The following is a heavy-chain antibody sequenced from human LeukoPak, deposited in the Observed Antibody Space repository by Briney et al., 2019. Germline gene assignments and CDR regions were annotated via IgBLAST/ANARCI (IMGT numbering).Heavy chain of an antibody. CDR1: GGSVSSGSYY. V-gene: IGHV4-61*01. D-gene: IGHD3-10*01. CDR3: ARDSYSSGTGYYGMDV. J-gene: IGHJ6*02. CDR2: IYYSGST. Sequence: SETLSLTCTVSGGSVSSGSYYWSWIRQPPGKGLEWIGYIYYSGSTNYNPSLKSRVTISVDTSKNQFSLKLSSVTAADTAVYYCARDSYSSGTGYYGMDVRGQGTTVTVSS.